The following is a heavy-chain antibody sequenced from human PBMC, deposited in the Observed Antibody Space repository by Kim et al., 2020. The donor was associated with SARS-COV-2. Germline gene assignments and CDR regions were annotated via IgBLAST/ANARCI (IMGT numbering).Heavy chain of an antibody. Sequence: GGSLRLSCAASGFTFSSYGMHWVRQAPGKGLEWVAVISYDGSNKYYADSVKGRFTISRDNSKNTLYLQMNSLRAEDTAVYYCAKDLGALGYSYNYFDYWGQGTLVTVSS. D-gene: IGHD5-18*01. CDR1: GFTFSSYG. CDR2: ISYDGSNK. CDR3: AKDLGALGYSYNYFDY. J-gene: IGHJ4*02. V-gene: IGHV3-30*18.